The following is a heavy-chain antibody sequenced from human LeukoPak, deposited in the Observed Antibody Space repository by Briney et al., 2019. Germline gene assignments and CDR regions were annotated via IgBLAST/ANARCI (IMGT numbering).Heavy chain of an antibody. V-gene: IGHV4-4*07. CDR2: IDSSGET. CDR1: GDSISSQY. J-gene: IGHJ5*02. CDR3: ARGVGSSSSNWFDP. D-gene: IGHD6-13*01. Sequence: PSETLSLTCTVSGDSISSQYWSWIRQSPGKGLEWIGRIDSSGETNYNPSLKSRVTTSIDKSKGQFSLKVNSVTAADTAVYYCARGVGSSSSNWFDPWGQGALVTVSS.